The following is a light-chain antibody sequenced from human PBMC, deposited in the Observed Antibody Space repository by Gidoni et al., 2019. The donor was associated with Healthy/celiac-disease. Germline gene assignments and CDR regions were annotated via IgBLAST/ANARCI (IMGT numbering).Light chain of an antibody. CDR3: LVWDNTNNQGGV. Sequence: SYVLTQQPSVSGAPGKAATSTCGGNNIGVKSVPWYQHKPGQAPVMVMYYDRARPSGIPARFSGPNSGNTATLTISRVDAGYEADFYCLVWDNTNNQGGVFGGGTKLTVL. V-gene: IGLV3-21*01. J-gene: IGLJ2*01. CDR1: NIGVKS. CDR2: YDR.